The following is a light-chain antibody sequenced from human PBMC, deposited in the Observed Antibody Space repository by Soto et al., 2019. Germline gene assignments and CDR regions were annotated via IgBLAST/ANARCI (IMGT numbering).Light chain of an antibody. J-gene: IGKJ5*01. Sequence: MTQSPSSLSASVGDRVTITCRASQTISRYLNWYLQKPGQSPQLLIYLGSNRASGVPDRFSGSGSGTDFTLEISRVEAEDVGVYYCMQTLQSITFGQGTRLE. CDR1: QTISRY. CDR2: LGS. CDR3: MQTLQSIT. V-gene: IGKV2-28*01.